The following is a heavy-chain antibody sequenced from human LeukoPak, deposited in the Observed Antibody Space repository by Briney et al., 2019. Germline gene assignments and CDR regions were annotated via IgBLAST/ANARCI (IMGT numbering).Heavy chain of an antibody. Sequence: GGSLRLSCAASGFTFSSYAMSWVRQAPGKGLEWVSAISGSGGSTYYADSVKGRFTISRDNAKNSIYLQMNSLKTEDTAVYYCTTVLTPWDAFDIWGQGTMVTVSS. CDR2: ISGSGGST. V-gene: IGHV3-23*01. CDR3: TTVLTPWDAFDI. CDR1: GFTFSSYA. D-gene: IGHD3-9*01. J-gene: IGHJ3*02.